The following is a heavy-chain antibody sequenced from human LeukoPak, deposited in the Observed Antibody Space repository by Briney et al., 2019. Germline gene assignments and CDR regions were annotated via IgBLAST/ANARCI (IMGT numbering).Heavy chain of an antibody. V-gene: IGHV3-48*03. CDR2: ISSSGSTI. J-gene: IGHJ4*02. D-gene: IGHD1-26*01. CDR3: AVGATTTPLDY. CDR1: GFTFSSYE. Sequence: GGSLRLSCAASGFTFSSYEMNWVRQAPGKGLEWVSYISSSGSTIYYADSVKGRFTISRDNAKNSLYLQMSSLRAEDTAVYYCAVGATTTPLDYWGQGTLVTVSS.